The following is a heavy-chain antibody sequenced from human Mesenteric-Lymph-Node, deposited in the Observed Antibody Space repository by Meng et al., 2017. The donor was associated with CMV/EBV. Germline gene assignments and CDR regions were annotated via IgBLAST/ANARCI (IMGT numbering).Heavy chain of an antibody. V-gene: IGHV4-61*01. CDR1: GGSVSSGSYY. J-gene: IGHJ6*02. Sequence: SETLSLTCTVSGGSVSSGSYYWSWIRQPPGKGLEWIGYIYYSGSTNYNPSLKSRVTISVGTSKNQFSLKLSSVTAADTAVYYCARDSRGSYTVNHYYYYGMDVWGQGTTVTVSS. D-gene: IGHD1-26*01. CDR3: ARDSRGSYTVNHYYYYGMDV. CDR2: IYYSGST.